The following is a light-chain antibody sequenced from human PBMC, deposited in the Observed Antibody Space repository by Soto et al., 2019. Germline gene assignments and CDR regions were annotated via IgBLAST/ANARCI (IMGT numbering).Light chain of an antibody. CDR2: KAS. Sequence: DIPMTQSPSTLSASVGDRVTITRRASQSINTWLAWYQQKPGKAPKLLISKASNLKSGVPSRFSGTGSGTEFPLTISSLQPDDFASYYCQQYDSYPFTFGGGTKVEI. V-gene: IGKV1-5*03. CDR1: QSINTW. CDR3: QQYDSYPFT. J-gene: IGKJ4*01.